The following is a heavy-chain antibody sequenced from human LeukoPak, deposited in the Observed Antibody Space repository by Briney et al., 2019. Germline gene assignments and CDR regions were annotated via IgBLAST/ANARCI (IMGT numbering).Heavy chain of an antibody. D-gene: IGHD1-26*01. CDR1: GYTFAGYY. CDR3: ARMRDLVGTSPLGY. Sequence: ASVKVSCKGSGYTFAGYYMLWVRQAPGQGLEWMGWINPNSGVTNYAQKFQGRVTMTRDTSISTAYMELNSLRSDDTAVYYCARMRDLVGTSPLGYWGQGTLVTVSS. J-gene: IGHJ4*02. CDR2: INPNSGVT. V-gene: IGHV1-2*02.